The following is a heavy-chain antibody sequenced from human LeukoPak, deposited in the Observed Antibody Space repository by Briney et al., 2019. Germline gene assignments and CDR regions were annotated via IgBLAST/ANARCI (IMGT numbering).Heavy chain of an antibody. CDR1: GFSFDDYA. Sequence: PGGSLRLSCAASGFSFDDYAMHWLRHAPGKGLQWASGISWNSGSEGYADSVKGRFTISRDNAKNSLYLQMNSLRAEDTAFYYCAKDGRPDTYGIFDLWGHGTLVTVSS. D-gene: IGHD1-1*01. CDR2: ISWNSGSE. V-gene: IGHV3-9*01. J-gene: IGHJ4*01. CDR3: AKDGRPDTYGIFDL.